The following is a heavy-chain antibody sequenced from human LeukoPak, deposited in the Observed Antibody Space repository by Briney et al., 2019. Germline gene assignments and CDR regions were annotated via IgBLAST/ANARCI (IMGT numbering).Heavy chain of an antibody. V-gene: IGHV3-73*01. J-gene: IGHJ4*02. Sequence: TGGSLRLSCAASGFTFSGSAMHWVRQASGKGLEWVGRIRSKANNYATAYAASVKGRFTISREDSKNTAYLQMNSLKTEDTAVYYCTRRNKDDSSGYYYDWGQGTLVTVSS. CDR1: GFTFSGSA. CDR2: IRSKANNYAT. CDR3: TRRNKDDSSGYYYD. D-gene: IGHD3-22*01.